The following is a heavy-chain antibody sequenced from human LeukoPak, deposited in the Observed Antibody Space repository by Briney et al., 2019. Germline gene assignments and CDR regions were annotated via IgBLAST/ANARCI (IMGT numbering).Heavy chain of an antibody. V-gene: IGHV7-4-1*02. J-gene: IGHJ4*02. CDR3: ARDQVEMATIKDFDY. CDR1: GYTFTSHA. CDR2: INTNTGNP. D-gene: IGHD5-24*01. Sequence: GASVKVSCKASGYTFTSHAMNWVRQAPGQGLEWMGWINTNTGNPTYAQGFTGRFVFSLDTSVSTAYLQISSLKAEDTAVYYCARDQVEMATIKDFDYWGQGTLVTVSS.